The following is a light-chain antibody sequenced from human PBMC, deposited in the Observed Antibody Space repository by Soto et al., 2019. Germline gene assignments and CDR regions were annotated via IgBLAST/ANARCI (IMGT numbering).Light chain of an antibody. CDR1: SSDIGNYNC. CDR2: DVT. Sequence: QSALTQPASVSGSPGQSITISCTGTSSDIGNYNCVSWYQQHPGKAPKLMIYDVTSRPSGVSNRFSGSKSGNTASLTISGPQAEDGADYYCSSYSGSTSVLFGGGTKLTVL. V-gene: IGLV2-14*01. CDR3: SSYSGSTSVL. J-gene: IGLJ2*01.